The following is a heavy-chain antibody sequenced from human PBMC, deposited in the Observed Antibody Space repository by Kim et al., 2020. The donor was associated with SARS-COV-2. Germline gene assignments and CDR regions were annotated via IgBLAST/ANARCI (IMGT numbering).Heavy chain of an antibody. D-gene: IGHD5-18*01. V-gene: IGHV3-21*01. Sequence: AASVNGRYTISRDNAKNSLYLQMNSLRAEDTAVYYCARGPRGYSYGYVDYWGQGTLVTVSS. J-gene: IGHJ4*02. CDR3: ARGPRGYSYGYVDY.